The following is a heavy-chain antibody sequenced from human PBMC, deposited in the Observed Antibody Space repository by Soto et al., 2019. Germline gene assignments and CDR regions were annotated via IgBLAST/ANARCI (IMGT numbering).Heavy chain of an antibody. CDR1: GYTFTSYG. V-gene: IGHV1-18*01. J-gene: IGHJ4*02. CDR3: ARDGNYDILTGVRDFDY. D-gene: IGHD3-9*01. Sequence: GASVKVSCKASGYTFTSYGISWVRQAPGQGLEWMGWISAYNGNTNYAQKLQGRVTMTTDTSTSTAYMELRSLRSDDTAVYYCARDGNYDILTGVRDFDYWGQGPLVTRPS. CDR2: ISAYNGNT.